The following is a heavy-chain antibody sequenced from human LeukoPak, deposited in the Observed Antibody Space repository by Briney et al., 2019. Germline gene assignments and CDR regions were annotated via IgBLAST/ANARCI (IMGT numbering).Heavy chain of an antibody. CDR1: GGSIGSGGYY. Sequence: SETLSLTCTVSGGSIGSGGYYWSWIRQHPGKGLEWIGYIYYSGSTNYNPSLKSRVTMSVDTSKNQFSLKLSSVTAADTALYYCARSVTSVPNYYYAMDVWGQGTTVTVSS. CDR3: ARSVTSVPNYYYAMDV. J-gene: IGHJ6*02. CDR2: IYYSGST. D-gene: IGHD4-11*01. V-gene: IGHV4-61*08.